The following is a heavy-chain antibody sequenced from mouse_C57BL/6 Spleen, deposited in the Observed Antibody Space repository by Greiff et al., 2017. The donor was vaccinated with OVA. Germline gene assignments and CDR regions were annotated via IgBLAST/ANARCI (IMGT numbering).Heavy chain of an antibody. CDR1: GYTFTSYG. V-gene: IGHV1-58*01. CDR3: ARAYGNSSDIDY. Sequence: VQLQQSGAELVRPGSSVKMSCKTSGYTFTSYGINWVKQRPGQGLEWIGYIYTGNGYTEYNEKFKGKATLTSDKSSSTAYMKLRSLTSEDSASYICARAYGNSSDIDYWGQGTTLTVSS. CDR2: IYTGNGYT. D-gene: IGHD1-1*01. J-gene: IGHJ2*01.